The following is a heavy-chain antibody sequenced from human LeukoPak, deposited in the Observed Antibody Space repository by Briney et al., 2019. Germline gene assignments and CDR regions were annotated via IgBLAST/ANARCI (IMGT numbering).Heavy chain of an antibody. CDR3: ARGTWSSSIDY. J-gene: IGHJ4*02. V-gene: IGHV4-30-4*08. CDR2: IYYGGT. CDR1: GGSFSDYH. Sequence: PSETLSLTCAVYGGSFSDYHWIWIRQPPGKGLEYIGYIYYGGTYYNPSLKSRVTISVDTSKNQFSLKLSSVTAADTAVYYCARGTWSSSIDYWGQGTLVTVSS. D-gene: IGHD6-6*01.